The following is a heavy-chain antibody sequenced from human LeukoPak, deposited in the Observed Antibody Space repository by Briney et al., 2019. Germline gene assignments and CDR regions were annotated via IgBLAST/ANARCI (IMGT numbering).Heavy chain of an antibody. CDR2: IYYSGST. CDR1: GGSISSYY. V-gene: IGHV4-59*08. D-gene: IGHD6-19*01. CDR3: ARVEPSVAGFGY. Sequence: SETLSLTCTVSGGSISSYYWSWIRQPPGKGLEWIGYIYYSGSTNYNPSLKSRVTISVDTSKNQFSLKLSSVTAADTAVYYCARVEPSVAGFGYWGQGTLVTVSS. J-gene: IGHJ4*02.